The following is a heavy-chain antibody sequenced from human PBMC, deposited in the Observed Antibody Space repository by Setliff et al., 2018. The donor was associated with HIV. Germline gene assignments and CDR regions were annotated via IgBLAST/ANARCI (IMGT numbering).Heavy chain of an antibody. V-gene: IGHV1-2*02. J-gene: IGHJ4*02. Sequence: ASVKVSCKASGYTFTNFGITWVRQAPGQGLEWMGWINPNSGGTNYAQKFQGRVTMTRDTSISTAYMELSRLRSDDTAVYYCARDSSTWHFDYWGQGTLVTVSS. CDR2: INPNSGGT. D-gene: IGHD6-13*01. CDR3: ARDSSTWHFDY. CDR1: GYTFTNFG.